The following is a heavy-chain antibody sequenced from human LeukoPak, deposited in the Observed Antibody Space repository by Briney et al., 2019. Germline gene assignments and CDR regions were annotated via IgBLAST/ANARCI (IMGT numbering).Heavy chain of an antibody. J-gene: IGHJ2*01. CDR1: GGSISSYY. D-gene: IGHD2-21*02. CDR3: ARDSTASSPWYFDL. Sequence: SETLSLTCTVSGGSISSYYWSWIRQTAGKGLEWIGRMYITGNTNYNPSLKSRVTMSLDTSKNHFSLKLSSVTAADTAVYYCARDSTASSPWYFDLWGRGTLVTVSS. V-gene: IGHV4-4*07. CDR2: MYITGNT.